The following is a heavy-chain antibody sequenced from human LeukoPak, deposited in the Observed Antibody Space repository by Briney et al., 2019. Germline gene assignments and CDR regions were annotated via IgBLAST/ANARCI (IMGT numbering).Heavy chain of an antibody. CDR3: AGRRVGIYFFDY. Sequence: GGSLRLSCAASGFTFSSYGMHWVRQAPGKGLEWVAFIRYDGSNKYYADSVKGRFTISRDNSKNTLYLQMNSLRPEDTAVYYCAGRRVGIYFFDYWGQGTMVTVSS. CDR1: GFTFSSYG. J-gene: IGHJ4*02. V-gene: IGHV3-30*02. D-gene: IGHD1-26*01. CDR2: IRYDGSNK.